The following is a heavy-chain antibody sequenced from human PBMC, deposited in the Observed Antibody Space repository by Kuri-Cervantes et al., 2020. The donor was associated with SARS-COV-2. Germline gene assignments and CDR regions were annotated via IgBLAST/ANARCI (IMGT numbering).Heavy chain of an antibody. D-gene: IGHD6-19*01. J-gene: IGHJ4*02. CDR2: IYSGGSST. V-gene: IGHV3-23*03. Sequence: ESLKSPCAASGCPFSSYAMPWVRQAPGKGLEWVSVIYSGGSSTYYADSVKGRFTISRDNSKNTLYLQMNSLRAEDTAVYYCAKDIAVAGHFDYWGQGTLVTVSS. CDR1: GCPFSSYA. CDR3: AKDIAVAGHFDY.